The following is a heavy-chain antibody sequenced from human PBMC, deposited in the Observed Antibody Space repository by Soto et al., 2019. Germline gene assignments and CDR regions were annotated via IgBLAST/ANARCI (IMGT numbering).Heavy chain of an antibody. CDR3: ARTRAIPYYYYGMDV. V-gene: IGHV2-26*01. CDR2: IFSNDEK. Sequence: GPTLVNPTETLTLTCTVSGFSLSNARMGVSWIRQPPGKALEWLAHIFSNDEKSYSTSLKSRLTISKDTSKSQVVLTMTNMDPVDTATYYCARTRAIPYYYYGMDVWGQGTTVTVSS. CDR1: GFSLSNARMG. J-gene: IGHJ6*02.